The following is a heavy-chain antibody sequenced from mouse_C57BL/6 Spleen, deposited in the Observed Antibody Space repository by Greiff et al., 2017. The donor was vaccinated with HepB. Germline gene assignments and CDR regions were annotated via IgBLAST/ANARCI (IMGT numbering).Heavy chain of an antibody. V-gene: IGHV5-17*01. J-gene: IGHJ1*03. CDR3: ARGVVAPYWYFDV. CDR2: ISSGSSTI. D-gene: IGHD1-1*01. CDR1: GFTFSDYG. Sequence: EVKLVESGGGLVKPGGSLKLSCAASGFTFSDYGMHWVRQAPEKGLEWVAYISSGSSTIYYADTVKGRFTISRDNAKNTLCLQMTSLRSEDTAMYYCARGVVAPYWYFDVWGTGTTVTVSS.